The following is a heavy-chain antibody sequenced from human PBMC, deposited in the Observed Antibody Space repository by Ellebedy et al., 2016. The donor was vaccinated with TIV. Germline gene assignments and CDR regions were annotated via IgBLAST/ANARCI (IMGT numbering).Heavy chain of an antibody. Sequence: AASVKVSCKASGYTFTSYGISWVRQAPGQGLEWMGWISAYNGNTNYAQKLQGRVTMTTDTSTSTAYMELRSLRSDDTAVYYCARGLAAAGTWGSDYWGQGTLVTVSS. CDR3: ARGLAAAGTWGSDY. V-gene: IGHV1-18*01. CDR2: ISAYNGNT. CDR1: GYTFTSYG. J-gene: IGHJ4*02. D-gene: IGHD6-13*01.